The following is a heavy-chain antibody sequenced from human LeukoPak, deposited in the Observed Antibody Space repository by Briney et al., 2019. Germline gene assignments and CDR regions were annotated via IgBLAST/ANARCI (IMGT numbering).Heavy chain of an antibody. J-gene: IGHJ4*02. D-gene: IGHD3-3*01. CDR2: ISAYNGNT. CDR3: ARELYDFWSGHYTGMAGY. CDR1: GYTFTSYG. V-gene: IGHV1-18*01. Sequence: ASVKVSCKASGYTFTSYGISWVRQVPGQGLEWMGWISAYNGNTNYAQKLQGRVTMTTDTSTSTAYMELRSLRSDDTAVYYRARELYDFWSGHYTGMAGYWGQGTLVTVSS.